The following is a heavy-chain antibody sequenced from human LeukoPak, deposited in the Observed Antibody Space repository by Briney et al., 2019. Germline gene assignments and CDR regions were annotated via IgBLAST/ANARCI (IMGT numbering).Heavy chain of an antibody. D-gene: IGHD3-3*01. J-gene: IGHJ3*02. CDR2: ITSGSSTI. CDR3: ARGWDYDFWSGYSDAFDI. CDR1: GFTFDSYS. V-gene: IGHV3-48*04. Sequence: GGSLRLSCAASGFTFDSYSMSWVRQAPGKGLEWVSYITSGSSTIYYPDSVKGRFTISRDNAKNSLYLQMNSLRAEDTAVYYCARGWDYDFWSGYSDAFDIWGQGTMVTVSS.